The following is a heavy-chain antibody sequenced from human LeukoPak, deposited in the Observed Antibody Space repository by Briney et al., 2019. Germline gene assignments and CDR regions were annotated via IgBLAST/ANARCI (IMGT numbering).Heavy chain of an antibody. Sequence: GGSLRLSCATSGFTFSNYAMHWVRQAPGKGLEWVSGISWNSGSIGYADSVKGRFTISRDNAKNSLYLQVNSLRAEDTALYYCAKDSEARSSWYPGLFDYWGQGTLVTVSS. J-gene: IGHJ4*02. V-gene: IGHV3-9*01. D-gene: IGHD6-13*01. CDR1: GFTFSNYA. CDR3: AKDSEARSSWYPGLFDY. CDR2: ISWNSGSI.